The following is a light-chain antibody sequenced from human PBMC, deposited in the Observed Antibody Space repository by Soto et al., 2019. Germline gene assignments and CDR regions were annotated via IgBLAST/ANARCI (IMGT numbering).Light chain of an antibody. V-gene: IGKV3-15*01. CDR1: QSVSSK. J-gene: IGKJ1*01. Sequence: EIVMTQSPATLSVTPGERATLSCRASQSVSSKLAWFQQKPGQAPSLLIYGVSTRATGVPVRFSGSGSGTEFTLTINSLQSEDFAVYFCQQYNIWPLWTFGQGTKVDI. CDR2: GVS. CDR3: QQYNIWPLWT.